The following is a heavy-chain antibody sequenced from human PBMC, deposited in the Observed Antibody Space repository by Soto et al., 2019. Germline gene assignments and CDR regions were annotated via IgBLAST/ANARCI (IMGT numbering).Heavy chain of an antibody. CDR1: GGTFSSYA. Sequence: QVQLVQSGAEVKKPGSSVKVSCKASGGTFSSYAISWVRQAPGQGLEWMGGIIPIFGTANYAQKFQGRVTITADESTSTAYIELSSLRSVDTAVYYCASALVPTADGELWYGEHFDYWGQGTLVTVFS. V-gene: IGHV1-69*12. D-gene: IGHD2-2*01. J-gene: IGHJ4*02. CDR3: ASALVPTADGELWYGEHFDY. CDR2: IIPIFGTA.